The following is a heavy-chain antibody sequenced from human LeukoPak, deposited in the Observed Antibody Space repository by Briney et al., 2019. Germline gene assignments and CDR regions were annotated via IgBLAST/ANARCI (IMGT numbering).Heavy chain of an antibody. CDR2: IIPILGIA. J-gene: IGHJ4*02. D-gene: IGHD3-3*01. CDR3: ARGSYDFWSGYYAFDC. Sequence: GASVKVSCKASGGTFSSYAISWVRQAPGQGLEWMGRIIPILGIANYAQKFQGRVTITADKSTSTAYMELSSLRSEDTAVYYCARGSYDFWSGYYAFDCWGQGTLVTVSS. CDR1: GGTFSSYA. V-gene: IGHV1-69*04.